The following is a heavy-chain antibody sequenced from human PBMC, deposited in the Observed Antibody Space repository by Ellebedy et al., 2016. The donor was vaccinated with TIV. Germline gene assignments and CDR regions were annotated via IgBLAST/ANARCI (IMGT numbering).Heavy chain of an antibody. Sequence: MPGGSLRLSCSIAGGSINPYYWGWVRQPPGKGLEYIGSVYYTGSTYYHPSLKSRVTVSADTSKNQFSLTLISVTAADTAMYYCTRHGRSDHNSVQYSDYWGQGTLVTVSS. CDR2: VYYTGST. CDR3: TRHGRSDHNSVQYSDY. J-gene: IGHJ4*02. CDR1: GGSINPYY. V-gene: IGHV4-39*01. D-gene: IGHD2/OR15-2a*01.